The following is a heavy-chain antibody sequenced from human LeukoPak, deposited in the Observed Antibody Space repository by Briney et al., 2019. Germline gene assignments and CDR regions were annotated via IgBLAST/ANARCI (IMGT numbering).Heavy chain of an antibody. D-gene: IGHD3-22*01. CDR2: IKQDGSEK. Sequence: GGSLRLSCAASGFTFSSYWMSWVRQAPGKGLEWVANIKQDGSEKFYVDSVKGRFTISRDNAKNSLYLQMNSLRAEDTAVYFCARDYYGSTGPLTYWGQGALATVSS. CDR3: ARDYYGSTGPLTY. J-gene: IGHJ4*02. V-gene: IGHV3-7*01. CDR1: GFTFSSYW.